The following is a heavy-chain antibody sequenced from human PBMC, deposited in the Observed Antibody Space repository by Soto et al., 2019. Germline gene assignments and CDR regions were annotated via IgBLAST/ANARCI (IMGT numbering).Heavy chain of an antibody. J-gene: IGHJ5*02. CDR1: GYTFTSYY. D-gene: IGHD1-7*01. CDR3: ARDELLYYH. V-gene: IGHV1-18*04. CDR2: ISAYSGNT. Sequence: GASVKVSCKASGYTFTSYYMHWVRQAPGQGLEWMGLISAYSGNTNYAQKFQGRVTMTTDTSTSTAYMELRSLRSDDTAVYCCARDELLYYHWGQGTLVTVSS.